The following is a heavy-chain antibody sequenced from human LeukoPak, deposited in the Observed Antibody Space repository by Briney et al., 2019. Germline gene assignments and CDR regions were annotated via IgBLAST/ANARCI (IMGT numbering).Heavy chain of an antibody. D-gene: IGHD2-15*01. CDR2: IHYSGST. CDR1: GASISSNY. J-gene: IGHJ3*02. V-gene: IGHV4-59*08. CDR3: GRVGGSHGGALDI. Sequence: PSETLSLTCTVSGASISSNYWSWIRQPPGKGLEWIGYIHYSGSTNCIPSLKSRVTMSMGTSKSQVSLNLSSVTTADTALYYCGRVGGSHGGALDIWGQGTMVTVSS.